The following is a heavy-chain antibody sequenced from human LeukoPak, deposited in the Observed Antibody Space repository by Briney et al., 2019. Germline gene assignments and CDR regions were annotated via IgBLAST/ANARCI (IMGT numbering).Heavy chain of an antibody. CDR3: ASPPPRYCSGGSCYSDYWYFDL. J-gene: IGHJ2*01. Sequence: SQTLSLTCTVSGGSISSGGYYWSWIRQHPGKGLEWIGYIYYSGSTYYNPSLKSRVTISVDTSKNQFSLKLSSVTAADTAVYYCASPPPRYCSGGSCYSDYWYFDLWGRGTLVTVSS. V-gene: IGHV4-31*03. D-gene: IGHD2-15*01. CDR1: GGSISSGGYY. CDR2: IYYSGST.